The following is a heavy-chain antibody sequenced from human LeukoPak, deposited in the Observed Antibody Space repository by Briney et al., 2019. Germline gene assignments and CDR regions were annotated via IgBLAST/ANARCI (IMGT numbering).Heavy chain of an antibody. V-gene: IGHV3-21*01. CDR1: GFTFKIYS. D-gene: IGHD3-10*01. CDR3: VRDDTSAHFFDY. J-gene: IGHJ4*02. Sequence: GGSLRLSCAASGFTFKIYSMNWVRQAPGKGLEWVSSISTSSSHMYYADSVKGRFTISRDNAKNSLYLQMNTLRAEDTAVYYCVRDDTSAHFFDYWGQGTLVTVSS. CDR2: ISTSSSHM.